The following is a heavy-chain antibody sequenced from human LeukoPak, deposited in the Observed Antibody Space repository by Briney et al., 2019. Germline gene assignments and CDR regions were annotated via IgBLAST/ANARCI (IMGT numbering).Heavy chain of an antibody. Sequence: GASVNVSCKASGGTFSSYAISWVRQAPGQGLEWMGGIIPIFGTASYAQKFQGRVTITADESTSTAYMELSSLRSEDTAVYYCARAEDCSSTSCYKYSFGAFDIWGQGTMATVSS. D-gene: IGHD2-2*02. J-gene: IGHJ3*02. CDR1: GGTFSSYA. V-gene: IGHV1-69*01. CDR3: ARAEDCSSTSCYKYSFGAFDI. CDR2: IIPIFGTA.